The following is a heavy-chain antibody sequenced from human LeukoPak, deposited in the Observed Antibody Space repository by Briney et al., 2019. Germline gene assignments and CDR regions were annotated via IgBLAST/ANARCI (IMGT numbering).Heavy chain of an antibody. CDR3: ASALYSSRGDAFDI. CDR2: IYSGGST. Sequence: PGGSLRLSCAASGFTVSSNYMSWVRQAPGKGLERVSVIYSGGSTYYADSVKGRFTISRDNSKNTLYLQMNSLRAEDTAVYYCASALYSSRGDAFDIWGQGTMVTVSS. J-gene: IGHJ3*02. V-gene: IGHV3-66*02. D-gene: IGHD6-13*01. CDR1: GFTVSSNY.